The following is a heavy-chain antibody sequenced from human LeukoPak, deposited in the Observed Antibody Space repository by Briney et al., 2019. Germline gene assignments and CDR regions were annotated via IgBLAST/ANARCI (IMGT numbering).Heavy chain of an antibody. D-gene: IGHD2-8*01. Sequence: GGPLRLSCAASGFTFSSYAMSWVRQAPGKGLEWISAISDSGGSTYDADSVKGRFTISRDNSKNTLYLQMNSLRAEDTAVYYCAKDTSIGRYCTNGVCSPFDYWGQGTLVTVSS. CDR1: GFTFSSYA. J-gene: IGHJ4*02. CDR3: AKDTSIGRYCTNGVCSPFDY. V-gene: IGHV3-23*01. CDR2: ISDSGGST.